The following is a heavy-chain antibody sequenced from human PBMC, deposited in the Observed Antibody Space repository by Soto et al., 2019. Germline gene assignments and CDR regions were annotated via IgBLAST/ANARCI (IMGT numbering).Heavy chain of an antibody. CDR3: AKEMTSGYYLFDY. V-gene: IGHV3-23*01. D-gene: IGHD3-22*01. CDR1: GFTFTSYA. J-gene: IGHJ4*02. Sequence: GGSLRLSCAASGFTFTSYAMSWVRQAPGKGLEWVSTISGTGGSTYYPDSVKGRFTISRDNSKNTVYLQMNSLRAEDAAVYYCAKEMTSGYYLFDYWGQGTXVTVSS. CDR2: ISGTGGST.